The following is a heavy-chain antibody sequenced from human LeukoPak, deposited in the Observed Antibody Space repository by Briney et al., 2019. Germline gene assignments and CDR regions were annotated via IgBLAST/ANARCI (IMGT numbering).Heavy chain of an antibody. Sequence: ASVKVSCKASGYTFTGYDINWVRQATGQGLEWMGWMNPNSGNTGYAQKFQGRVTITRNTSISTAYMELSSLRSEDTAVYYCARQRYSYGNVAKYYGMDVWGQGTTVTVSS. D-gene: IGHD5-18*01. V-gene: IGHV1-8*03. J-gene: IGHJ6*02. CDR3: ARQRYSYGNVAKYYGMDV. CDR2: MNPNSGNT. CDR1: GYTFTGYD.